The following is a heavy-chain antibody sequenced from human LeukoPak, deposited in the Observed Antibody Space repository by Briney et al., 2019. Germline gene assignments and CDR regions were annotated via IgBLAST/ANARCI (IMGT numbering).Heavy chain of an antibody. Sequence: GGSLRLSCAASGFTFSSSAMSWVRQAPGKGLEWVSAISNNGGYTYYADSVQGRFTISGDNSKSTLCLQMNSLRAEDTAVYYCAKDRRIGYSSGWAFDYWGQGTLVTVSS. CDR2: ISNNGGYT. CDR1: GFTFSSSA. J-gene: IGHJ4*02. D-gene: IGHD6-19*01. CDR3: AKDRRIGYSSGWAFDY. V-gene: IGHV3-23*01.